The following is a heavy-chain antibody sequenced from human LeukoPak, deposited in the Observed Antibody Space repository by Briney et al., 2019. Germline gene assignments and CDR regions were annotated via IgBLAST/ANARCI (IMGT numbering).Heavy chain of an antibody. Sequence: ASVKVSCKASGYSFTNYYIHWVRQAPGQGLEWMGRINPNSGGTNYAQKFQGRVTMTRDTSISTAYMELSRLRSDDTAVYYCAREELGRGGIYYYYGMDVWGQGTTVTVSS. CDR2: INPNSGGT. CDR3: AREELGRGGIYYYYGMDV. V-gene: IGHV1-2*06. J-gene: IGHJ6*02. D-gene: IGHD3-10*01. CDR1: GYSFTNYY.